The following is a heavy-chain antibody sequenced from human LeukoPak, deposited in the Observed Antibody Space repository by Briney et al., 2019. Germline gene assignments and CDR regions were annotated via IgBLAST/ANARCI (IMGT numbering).Heavy chain of an antibody. CDR3: ARDQSYYGV. Sequence: PGGSLRLSCAASGFTFSDYFFTWIRQAPGKGLEWASGISASGTSIYYSDSVKGRFTISRDNAKNSLYLQMNSLRADDTAVYYCARDQSYYGVWGQGTLVTVSS. J-gene: IGHJ4*02. CDR1: GFTFSDYF. CDR2: ISASGTSI. D-gene: IGHD3-3*01. V-gene: IGHV3-11*01.